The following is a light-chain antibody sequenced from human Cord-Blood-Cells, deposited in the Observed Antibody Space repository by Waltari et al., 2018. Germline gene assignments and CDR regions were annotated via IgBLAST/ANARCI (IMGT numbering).Light chain of an antibody. CDR3: QQRSNWIT. CDR1: QSVSSY. V-gene: IGKV3-11*01. Sequence: EIVLTQFPATLSLSPGERATLSCRASQSVSSYLAWYQQKPGQAPRLLIYDAANRATGIPARFRGSGSGTDFTLTISSLEPEDFAVYYCQQRSNWITFGQGTRLEIK. J-gene: IGKJ5*01. CDR2: DAA.